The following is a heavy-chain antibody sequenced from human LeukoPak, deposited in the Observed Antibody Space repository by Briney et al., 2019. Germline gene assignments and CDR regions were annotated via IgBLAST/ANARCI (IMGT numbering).Heavy chain of an antibody. Sequence: PGRSLRLSCAASGFTFSSYGMHWVRQAPGKGLEWVSAISGSGGSTYYADSVKGRFTISRDNSKNTLYLQMNSLRAEDTAVYYCARGHTAVTRHFDFWGQGTLVTVSS. D-gene: IGHD4-17*01. CDR1: GFTFSSYG. J-gene: IGHJ4*02. V-gene: IGHV3-23*01. CDR2: ISGSGGST. CDR3: ARGHTAVTRHFDF.